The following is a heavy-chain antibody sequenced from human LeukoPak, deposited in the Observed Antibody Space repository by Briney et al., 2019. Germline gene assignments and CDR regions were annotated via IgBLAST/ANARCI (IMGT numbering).Heavy chain of an antibody. CDR2: IRYDGSNK. CDR3: AKDISLLRVVPAAIDY. CDR1: GFTFSSYG. Sequence: GGSPRLSCAASGFTFSSYGMHWVRQAPGKGLEWVAFIRYDGSNKYYADSVKGRFTISRDNSKNTLYLQMNSLRAEDTAVYYCAKDISLLRVVPAAIDYWGQGTLVTVSS. J-gene: IGHJ4*02. V-gene: IGHV3-30*02. D-gene: IGHD2-2*01.